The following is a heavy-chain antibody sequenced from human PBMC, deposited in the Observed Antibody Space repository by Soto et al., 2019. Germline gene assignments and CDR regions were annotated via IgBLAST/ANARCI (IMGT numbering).Heavy chain of an antibody. CDR1: GGSISSSNW. J-gene: IGHJ6*02. CDR2: IYHSGST. Sequence: SETLSLTCAVSGGSISSSNWWSWVRQPPGKGLEWIGEIYHSGSTNYNPSLKSRVTISVDKSKNQFSLKLSSVTAADTAVYYCARVELLWFGELLTYYYYGMDVWGQGTTVT. D-gene: IGHD3-10*01. CDR3: ARVELLWFGELLTYYYYGMDV. V-gene: IGHV4-4*02.